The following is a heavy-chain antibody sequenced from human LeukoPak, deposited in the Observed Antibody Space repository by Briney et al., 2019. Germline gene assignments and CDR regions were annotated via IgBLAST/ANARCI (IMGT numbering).Heavy chain of an antibody. CDR2: IYYSGST. CDR3: ARGSVPPSWFDP. J-gene: IGHJ5*02. V-gene: IGHV4-39*01. CDR1: GGSISSSSYY. Sequence: SETLSLTCTVSGGSISSSSYYWGWIRQPPGKGLEWIGSIYYSGSTYYNPSLKSRVTISVDTSKNQFSLKLSSVTAADTAVYYCARGSVPPSWFDPWGQGTLVTVSS.